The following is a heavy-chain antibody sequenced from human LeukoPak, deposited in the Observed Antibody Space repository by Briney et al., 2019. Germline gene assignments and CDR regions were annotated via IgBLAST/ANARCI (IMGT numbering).Heavy chain of an antibody. CDR1: GGSFSGYY. CDR3: ARGFPYYYYYYMDV. Sequence: SETLSLTCAVYGGSFSGYYWSWIRQPPGKGLEWIGEINHSGSTNYNPSLKSRVTISVDTSKNQFSLKPSSVTAADTAVYYCARGFPYYYYYYMDVWGKGTTVTVSS. CDR2: INHSGST. J-gene: IGHJ6*03. V-gene: IGHV4-34*01.